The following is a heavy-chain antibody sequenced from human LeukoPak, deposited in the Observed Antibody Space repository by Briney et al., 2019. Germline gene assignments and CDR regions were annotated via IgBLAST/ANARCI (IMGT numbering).Heavy chain of an antibody. CDR2: ISSSSYI. Sequence: SGGSLRLSCAASGFTFSSYSMNWVRQAPGKGLEWVSSISSSSYIYYADSVKGRLTISRDNAKNSLYLQMNSLRAEDTAVYYCATANYYDSSGPGYWGQGTLVTVSS. V-gene: IGHV3-21*01. CDR1: GFTFSSYS. D-gene: IGHD3-22*01. CDR3: ATANYYDSSGPGY. J-gene: IGHJ4*02.